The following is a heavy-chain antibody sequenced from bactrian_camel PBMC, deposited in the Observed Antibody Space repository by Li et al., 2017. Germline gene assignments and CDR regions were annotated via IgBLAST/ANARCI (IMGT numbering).Heavy chain of an antibody. Sequence: HVQLVESGGGSVQPGGSLTLSCVVSGLVVSNCGMGWYRQAPGQEREGLANIDKDSMTYYAESVKGRFIISKDNAKNTLYLQMNGLKPEDTAMYYCAANFGPYCSGPYLARRANFLGQGTQVTVS. CDR2: IDKDSMT. CDR1: GLVVSNCG. D-gene: IGHD1*01. J-gene: IGHJ4*01. V-gene: IGHV3S9*01.